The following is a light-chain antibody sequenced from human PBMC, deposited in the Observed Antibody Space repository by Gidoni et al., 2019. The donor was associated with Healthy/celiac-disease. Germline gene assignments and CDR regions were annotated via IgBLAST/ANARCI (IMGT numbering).Light chain of an antibody. CDR2: SNN. CDR1: SSNIGSNT. J-gene: IGLJ1*01. Sequence: QSVLTQPPSASGTPGPRVTISCSGSSSNIGSNTVNWYQQLPGTAPKLLIYSNNQRPSGVLDRFSGSKSGTSASLAISGLQSEDEADYYCAAWEDSLMGYVFGTGTKVTVL. V-gene: IGLV1-44*01. CDR3: AAWEDSLMGYV.